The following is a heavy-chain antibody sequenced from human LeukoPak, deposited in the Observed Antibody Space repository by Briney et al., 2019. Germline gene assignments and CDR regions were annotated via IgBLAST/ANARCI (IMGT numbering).Heavy chain of an antibody. Sequence: GGSLRLSCAASGFTFSSYSMNWVRQAPGKGLEWVSSISSSSSYIYYADSVKGRFTISRDNAKNSLYLQMNSLRAEDTAVYYCARDDGPAGYGDAFDIWGQGTMVTVSS. CDR1: GFTFSSYS. CDR2: ISSSSSYI. J-gene: IGHJ3*02. V-gene: IGHV3-21*01. D-gene: IGHD5-18*01. CDR3: ARDDGPAGYGDAFDI.